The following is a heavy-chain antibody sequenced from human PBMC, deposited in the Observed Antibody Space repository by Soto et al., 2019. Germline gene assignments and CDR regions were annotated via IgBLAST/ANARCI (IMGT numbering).Heavy chain of an antibody. V-gene: IGHV1-69*02. D-gene: IGHD1-1*01. CDR2: IIPILGIA. Sequence: SVKVSCKASGGTFSSYTISWVRQAPGQGLEWMGRIIPILGIANYAQKFQGRVTITADKSTSTAYMELSSLRSEDTAVYYCAREYNWNDEGGINWFDPRGQGTSVTVSS. CDR3: AREYNWNDEGGINWFDP. CDR1: GGTFSSYT. J-gene: IGHJ5*02.